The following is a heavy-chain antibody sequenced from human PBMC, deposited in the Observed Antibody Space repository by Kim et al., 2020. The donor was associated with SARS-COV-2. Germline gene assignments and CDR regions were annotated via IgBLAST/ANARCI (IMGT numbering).Heavy chain of an antibody. D-gene: IGHD4-17*01. J-gene: IGHJ3*02. V-gene: IGHV3-66*02. CDR2: IYSGGST. Sequence: GGSLRLSCAASGFTVSSNYMSWVRQAPGKGLEWASVIYSGGSTYYADSVKGRFTISRDNSKNTLYLQMNSLRAEDTAVYYCARDWDYGGNRRAFDIWGQGTMVTVSS. CDR1: GFTVSSNY. CDR3: ARDWDYGGNRRAFDI.